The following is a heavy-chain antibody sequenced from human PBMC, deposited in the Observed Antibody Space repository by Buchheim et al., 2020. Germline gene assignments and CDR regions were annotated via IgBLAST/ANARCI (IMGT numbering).Heavy chain of an antibody. CDR3: ARRSNCGGDCYTPWFGP. CDR1: GYTFTSYY. CDR2: INPSGGST. D-gene: IGHD2-21*02. Sequence: QVQLVQSGAEVKKPGASVKVSCKASGYTFTSYYMHWVRQAPGQGLEWMGIINPSGGSTSYAQKFQGRVTMTRDTSTSTVYMELSRLRSEDTAVYYCARRSNCGGDCYTPWFGPWGQGTL. J-gene: IGHJ5*02. V-gene: IGHV1-46*01.